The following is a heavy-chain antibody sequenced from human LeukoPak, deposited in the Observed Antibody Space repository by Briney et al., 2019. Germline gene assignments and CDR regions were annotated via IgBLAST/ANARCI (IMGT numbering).Heavy chain of an antibody. D-gene: IGHD1-1*01. CDR3: ARGRYNWNDGYYYYMDV. J-gene: IGHJ6*03. CDR2: IYTSGST. CDR1: GGSISSYY. Sequence: SATLSLTCTVSGGSISSYYWSWIRQPAGQGLEWIGRIYTSGSTNYNPSLKSRVTMSVDTSKNQFSLKLSSVTAADTAVYYCARGRYNWNDGYYYYMDVWGKGTTVTVSS. V-gene: IGHV4-4*07.